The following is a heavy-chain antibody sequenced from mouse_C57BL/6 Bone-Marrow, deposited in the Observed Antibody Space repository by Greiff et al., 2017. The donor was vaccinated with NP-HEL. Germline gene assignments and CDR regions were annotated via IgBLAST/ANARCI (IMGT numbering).Heavy chain of an antibody. Sequence: VQLKQSGPELVKPGASVKISCKASGYAFSSSWMNWVKQRPGKGLEWIGRIYPGDGDTNYNGKFKGKATLTADKSSSTAYMQLSSLTSEDSAVYFCARGDYGSSYGWGQGTTLTVSS. V-gene: IGHV1-82*01. J-gene: IGHJ2*01. CDR1: GYAFSSSW. CDR3: ARGDYGSSYG. D-gene: IGHD1-1*01. CDR2: IYPGDGDT.